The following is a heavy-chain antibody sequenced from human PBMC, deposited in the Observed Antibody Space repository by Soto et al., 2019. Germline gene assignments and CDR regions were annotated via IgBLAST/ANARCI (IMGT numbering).Heavy chain of an antibody. CDR3: ARGVGVVIGLYYYGMDV. CDR2: IIPIFGTA. Sequence: SVKVSCKASGGTFSSYAISWVRQAPGQGLEWMGGIIPIFGTANYAQKFQGRVTITADKSTSTAYMELSSLRSEDTAVYYCARGVGVVIGLYYYGMDVWGQGTTVTVSS. CDR1: GGTFSSYA. V-gene: IGHV1-69*06. J-gene: IGHJ6*02. D-gene: IGHD3-3*01.